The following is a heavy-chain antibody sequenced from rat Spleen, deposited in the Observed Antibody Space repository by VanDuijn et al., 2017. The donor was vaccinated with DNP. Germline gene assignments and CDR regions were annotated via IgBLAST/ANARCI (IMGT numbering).Heavy chain of an antibody. J-gene: IGHJ3*01. V-gene: IGHV2-6*01. CDR1: GFSLTSYT. CDR3: ARLTLH. Sequence: QVQLKESGPGLVQPSQTLSLTCTVPGFSLTSYTVSWVRQPPGKGLEWIAAISSGGTTYYNSALKSRLNISQETSKCQVFLKMNSLQTEETAMYFCARLTLHWGQGTLVTVSS. CDR2: ISSGGTT.